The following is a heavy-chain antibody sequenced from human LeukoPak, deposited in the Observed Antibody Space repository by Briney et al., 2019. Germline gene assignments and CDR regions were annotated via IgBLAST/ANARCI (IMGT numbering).Heavy chain of an antibody. CDR3: ARLRYSGYDSADPLDY. D-gene: IGHD5-12*01. J-gene: IGHJ4*02. CDR1: GYSFTSYW. CDR2: IYPGDSDT. Sequence: GESLKISCKGSGYSFTSYWIGWVRQMPGKGLEWMGIIYPGDSDTRYSPSLQGQVTISADKSISTAYLQWSSLKASDTAMYYCARLRYSGYDSADPLDYWGQGTLVTVSS. V-gene: IGHV5-51*01.